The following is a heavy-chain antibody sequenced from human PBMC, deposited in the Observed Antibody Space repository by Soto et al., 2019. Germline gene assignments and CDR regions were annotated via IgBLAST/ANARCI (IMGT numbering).Heavy chain of an antibody. CDR3: ARDREYSGFYYGMDV. Sequence: GGSLRLSCEASGFTFSMNAMHWVRHAPGKGLEWVAVISFDGNNQYYTDSVKGRFTISRDNSKNTLDLQMNSLRREDTAVYYCARDREYSGFYYGMDVWGQGTTVTVSS. D-gene: IGHD5-12*01. J-gene: IGHJ6*02. CDR2: ISFDGNNQ. CDR1: GFTFSMNA. V-gene: IGHV3-30-3*01.